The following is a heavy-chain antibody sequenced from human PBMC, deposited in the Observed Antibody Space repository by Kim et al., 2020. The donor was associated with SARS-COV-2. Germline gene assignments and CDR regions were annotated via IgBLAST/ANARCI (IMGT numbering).Heavy chain of an antibody. V-gene: IGHV3-30-3*01. J-gene: IGHJ5*02. D-gene: IGHD6-6*01. CDR2: ISYDGSNK. Sequence: GGSLRLSCAASGFTFSSYAMHWVRQAPGKGLEWVAVISYDGSNKYYADSVKGRFTISRDNSKNTLYLQMNSLRAEDTAVYYCARDTVVYSSFVNWFDPWG. CDR3: ARDTVVYSSFVNWFDP. CDR1: GFTFSSYA.